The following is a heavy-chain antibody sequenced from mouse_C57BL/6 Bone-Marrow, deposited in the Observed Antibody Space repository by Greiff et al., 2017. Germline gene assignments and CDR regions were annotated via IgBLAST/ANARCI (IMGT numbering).Heavy chain of an antibody. D-gene: IGHD1-1*01. CDR1: GFSLTSYG. J-gene: IGHJ4*01. Sequence: VQGVESGPGLVQPSQSLSITCTVSGFSLTSYGVHWVRQPPGKGLEWLGVIWSGGSTDYNAAFISRLSISKDNSKSQVFFKMNSLQADDTAIYYCAKNWATTGVDYWGQGTSVTVSS. CDR2: IWSGGST. CDR3: AKNWATTGVDY. V-gene: IGHV2-4*01.